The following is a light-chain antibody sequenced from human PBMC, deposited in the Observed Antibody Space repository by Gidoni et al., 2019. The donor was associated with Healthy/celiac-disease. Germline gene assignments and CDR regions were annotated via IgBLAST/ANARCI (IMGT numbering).Light chain of an antibody. V-gene: IGLV3-25*03. CDR3: QSADSSVGV. Sequence: SCELTQPPSVSVSPGQTARNTCSGDALPEQYAYWYQQKPGQAPGLVIYKDSERPSGIPERFSGSSSGTTVTLTISGVQAEDEADYYCQSADSSVGVFGGGTKLTVL. J-gene: IGLJ3*02. CDR1: ALPEQY. CDR2: KDS.